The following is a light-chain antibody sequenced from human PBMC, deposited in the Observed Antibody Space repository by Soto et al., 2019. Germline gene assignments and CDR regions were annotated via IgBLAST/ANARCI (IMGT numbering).Light chain of an antibody. V-gene: IGLV2-14*01. CDR2: DVS. CDR1: SSDVGGYNY. J-gene: IGLJ2*01. Sequence: QSALTQPASVSGSPGQLITISCTGTSSDVGGYNYVSWYQQHPGKAPKLMIYDVSNRPSGVSNRFSGSKSGNTASLTISGLQAEDEADYYCSSYTSSSTLYVVFGGGTKVTVL. CDR3: SSYTSSSTLYVV.